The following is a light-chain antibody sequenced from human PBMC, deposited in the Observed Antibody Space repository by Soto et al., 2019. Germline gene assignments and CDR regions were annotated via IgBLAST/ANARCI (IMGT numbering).Light chain of an antibody. Sequence: QSVLTQPPSASGTPGQRVTISCSGSSSDIGSNPVNWYQQLPGKAPKLLIYSNNHRPSGVPDRFSGSKSGTSASLAISGLQSEDEADYYCAAWDDSLNGTVFGGGT. CDR1: SSDIGSNP. CDR2: SNN. CDR3: AAWDDSLNGTV. J-gene: IGLJ3*02. V-gene: IGLV1-44*01.